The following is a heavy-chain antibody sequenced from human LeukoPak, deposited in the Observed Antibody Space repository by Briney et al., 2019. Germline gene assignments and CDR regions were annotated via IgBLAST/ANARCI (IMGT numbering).Heavy chain of an antibody. CDR3: AAAYTTSSWYYGMDV. V-gene: IGHV1-58*02. CDR2: IVVGSGNT. CDR1: GFTFTSSA. Sequence: SVKVSCKASGFTFTSSAMQWVRQARGQRLEWIGWIVVGSGNTNYARKFQERVTITRDMSTSTAYMELSSLRSEDTAVYYCAAAYTTSSWYYGMDVWGKGTTVTVSS. D-gene: IGHD6-13*01. J-gene: IGHJ6*04.